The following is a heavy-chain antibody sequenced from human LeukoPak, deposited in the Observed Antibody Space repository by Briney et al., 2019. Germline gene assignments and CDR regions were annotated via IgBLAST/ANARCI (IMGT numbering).Heavy chain of an antibody. V-gene: IGHV1-46*01. Sequence: GASVKVSCKASGGTFTSYYMHWVRQAPGQELEWMGIINPSGGSTSYAQKFQGRVTMTRDMSTSTDYMELSSLRSEDTAVYYCARDNSVEDTAWWFDPWGQGTLVTVSS. D-gene: IGHD4-23*01. CDR2: INPSGGST. CDR3: ARDNSVEDTAWWFDP. J-gene: IGHJ5*02. CDR1: GGTFTSYY.